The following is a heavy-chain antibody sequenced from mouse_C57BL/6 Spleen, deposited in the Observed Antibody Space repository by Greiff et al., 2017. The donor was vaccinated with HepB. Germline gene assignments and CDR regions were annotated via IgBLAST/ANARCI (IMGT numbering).Heavy chain of an antibody. Sequence: VQLQQSGPELVKPGASVKMSCKASGYTFTDYYMHWVKQRHVKSLEWIGYIYPNNGGNGYNQKFKGKATLTVDKSSSTAYMELRSLTSEDSAVYYCAREGDYDYDGDYFDYWGQGTTLTVSS. J-gene: IGHJ2*01. D-gene: IGHD2-4*01. CDR3: AREGDYDYDGDYFDY. V-gene: IGHV1-34*01. CDR2: IYPNNGGN. CDR1: GYTFTDYY.